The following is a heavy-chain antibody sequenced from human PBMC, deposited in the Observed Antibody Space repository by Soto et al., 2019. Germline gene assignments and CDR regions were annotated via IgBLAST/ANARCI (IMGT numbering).Heavy chain of an antibody. CDR3: ARGAGITGTTEDYYYYYMDV. J-gene: IGHJ6*03. V-gene: IGHV1-8*01. D-gene: IGHD1-7*01. CDR2: MNPNSGNT. CDR1: GYTFTSYD. Sequence: ASVKVSCKASGYTFTSYDINWVRQATGQGLEWMGWMNPNSGNTGYAQKFQGRVTMTRNTSISTAYMELSSLRSEDTAVYYCARGAGITGTTEDYYYYYMDVWGKGTTVTVS.